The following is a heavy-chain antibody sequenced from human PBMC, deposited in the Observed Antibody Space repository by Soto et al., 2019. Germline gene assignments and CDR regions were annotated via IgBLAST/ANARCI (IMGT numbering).Heavy chain of an antibody. J-gene: IGHJ6*02. Sequence: ASVKVSCKASGGTFSIYGFSWVRQAPGQGPEWIGGIIPILTTPNYAQKFQGRVTIVADESTTTVYMELSSLKFEDTAVYYCATSVGIAPTGADGNDVWG. CDR3: ATSVGIAPTGADGNDV. CDR1: GGTFSIYG. CDR2: IIPILTTP. D-gene: IGHD2-8*02. V-gene: IGHV1-69*13.